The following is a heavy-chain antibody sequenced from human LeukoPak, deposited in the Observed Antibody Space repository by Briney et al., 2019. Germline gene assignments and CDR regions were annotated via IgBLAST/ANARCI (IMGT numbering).Heavy chain of an antibody. J-gene: IGHJ4*02. V-gene: IGHV3-21*01. CDR3: ARDRGGARPIDY. Sequence: GGSLRLSCAASGFTFSSYGMNWVRQAPGKGLEWVSSISSSSSYIYYADSVKGRFTISRDNAKNSLYLQMNSLRAEDTAVYYCARDRGGARPIDYWGQGTLVTVSS. CDR1: GFTFSSYG. D-gene: IGHD1-26*01. CDR2: ISSSSSYI.